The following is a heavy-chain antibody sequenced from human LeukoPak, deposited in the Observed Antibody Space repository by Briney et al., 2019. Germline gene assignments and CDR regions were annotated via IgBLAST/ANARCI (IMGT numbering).Heavy chain of an antibody. V-gene: IGHV3-64*01. CDR2: ISSNGGST. J-gene: IGHJ6*02. CDR1: GFTSSSYA. D-gene: IGHD3-3*01. Sequence: GGSLRLSCAASGFTSSSYAMHWVRQAPGKGLEYVSAISSNGGSTYYANSVKGRFTISRDNSENTLYLQMGSLRAEDMAVYYCARDGNFPYDFWSGYTRDYYYGMDVWGQGTTVTVSS. CDR3: ARDGNFPYDFWSGYTRDYYYGMDV.